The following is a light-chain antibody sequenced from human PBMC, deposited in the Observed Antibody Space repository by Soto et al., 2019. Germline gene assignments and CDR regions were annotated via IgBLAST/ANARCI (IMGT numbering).Light chain of an antibody. CDR1: QGISTF. V-gene: IGKV1-27*01. CDR3: QQRSNWPPAWT. J-gene: IGKJ1*01. Sequence: DIQMTQSPSSLSASVGDRVTITCRASQGISTFLAWYQQKPGKVPKLLIYGSSTLQSGVPSRFSGSGSGTDFTLTISSLEPEDFAVYYCQQRSNWPPAWTFGQGTKVDI. CDR2: GSS.